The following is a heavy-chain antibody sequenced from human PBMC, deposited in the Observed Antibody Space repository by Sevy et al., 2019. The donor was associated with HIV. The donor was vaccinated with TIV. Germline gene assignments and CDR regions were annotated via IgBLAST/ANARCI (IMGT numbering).Heavy chain of an antibody. CDR3: ARDWGVAARRRSGYYFDY. V-gene: IGHV3-7*03. CDR2: IKQDGSEK. J-gene: IGHJ4*02. CDR1: GFTFSSYW. Sequence: GGSLRLPCAASGFTFSSYWMSWVRQAPGKGLEWVANIKQDGSEKYYVDSVKGRFTISRDNAKNALYLQMNSLRAEDTAVYYCARDWGVAARRRSGYYFDYWGQGTLVTVSS. D-gene: IGHD6-6*01.